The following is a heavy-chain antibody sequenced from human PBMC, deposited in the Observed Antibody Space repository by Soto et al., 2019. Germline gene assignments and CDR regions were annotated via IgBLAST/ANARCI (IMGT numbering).Heavy chain of an antibody. D-gene: IGHD2-2*01. J-gene: IGHJ4*02. CDR2: INPSGGST. CDR1: GYNLISHY. Sequence: QVLLVQSGAEVTRPGASLKVSCKASGYNLISHYIHWVRQAPGQGLEWMGFINPSGGSTTHAQNFQGRLSMTRDTSTSTVYMELSGLRSEDAAVYYCARDYLSSKSSLSYFDYWGQGTLVTVSS. CDR3: ARDYLSSKSSLSYFDY. V-gene: IGHV1-46*01.